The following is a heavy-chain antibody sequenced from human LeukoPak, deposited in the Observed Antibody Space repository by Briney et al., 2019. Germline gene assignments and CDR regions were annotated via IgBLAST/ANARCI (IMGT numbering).Heavy chain of an antibody. D-gene: IGHD3-22*01. J-gene: IGHJ4*02. CDR1: SGSISTSNYY. Sequence: SSETLSLTCTVSSGSISTSNYYWGWVRQPPGKALEWIGNIFYSGSTYYSPSLKSRVTISLDTSRNHFSLKLSSVTAADTAVYYCARRSPTYFYDRSGYYFGGHFDNWGQGTLVTVSS. CDR2: IFYSGST. CDR3: ARRSPTYFYDRSGYYFGGHFDN. V-gene: IGHV4-39*07.